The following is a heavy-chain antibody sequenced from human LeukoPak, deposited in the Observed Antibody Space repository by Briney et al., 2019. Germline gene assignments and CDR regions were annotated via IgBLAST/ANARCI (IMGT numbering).Heavy chain of an antibody. CDR2: IYYSGST. D-gene: IGHD2-15*01. V-gene: IGHV4-59*01. CDR3: ASQYCSGGSCPQYNWFDP. CDR1: GGSISSYY. Sequence: SETLSLTCTVSGGSISSYYWSWIRQPPGKGLEWIGYIYYSGSTNYNPSLKSRVTISVDTSKNQFSLKLSSVTAADTAVYHCASQYCSGGSCPQYNWFDPWGQGTLVTVSS. J-gene: IGHJ5*02.